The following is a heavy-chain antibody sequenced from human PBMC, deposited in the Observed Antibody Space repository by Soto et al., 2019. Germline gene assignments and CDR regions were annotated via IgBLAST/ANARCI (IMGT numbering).Heavy chain of an antibody. CDR3: AAVLVSRFLKLCPAYYDS. V-gene: IGHV1-58*01. J-gene: IGHJ4*02. D-gene: IGHD3-3*01. Sequence: SVKVSCKTSGFMFTSSAVQWVRQGRGQRLEWIGWLVVGSGNTHYAHHFQERVTLTRDMSTGTAYMELISLRYEDTAVYYFAAVLVSRFLKLCPAYYDSWGQGTLVSVGS. CDR1: GFMFTSSA. CDR2: LVVGSGNT.